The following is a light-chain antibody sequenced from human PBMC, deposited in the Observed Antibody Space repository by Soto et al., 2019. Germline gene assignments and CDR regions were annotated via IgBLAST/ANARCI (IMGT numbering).Light chain of an antibody. CDR3: QQYGRSPFT. J-gene: IGKJ2*01. V-gene: IGKV3-20*01. Sequence: EIVLTQSPVTLSLSPGERASLSCRASQRITNNFLAWFQQRPGLAPRLLIYGASSRASGIPERFSGSGSGTDFALTISRLEPEDFAVYYCQQYGRSPFTVGQGTKLQIK. CDR2: GAS. CDR1: QRITNNF.